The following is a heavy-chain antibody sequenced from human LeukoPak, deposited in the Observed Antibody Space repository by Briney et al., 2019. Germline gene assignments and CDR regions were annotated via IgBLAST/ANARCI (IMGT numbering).Heavy chain of an antibody. CDR2: IYTSGST. CDR1: GGSISSYY. CDR3: AREGSVHYGGKEGRVYFDY. V-gene: IGHV4-4*07. J-gene: IGHJ4*02. D-gene: IGHD4-23*01. Sequence: SETLSLTRTVSGGSISSYYWSWIRQPAGKGLEWIGHIYTSGSTNYNPSLKSRVTISVDTSETQFSLKLSSVTAADTGVYYCAREGSVHYGGKEGRVYFDYWGQGTLVTVSS.